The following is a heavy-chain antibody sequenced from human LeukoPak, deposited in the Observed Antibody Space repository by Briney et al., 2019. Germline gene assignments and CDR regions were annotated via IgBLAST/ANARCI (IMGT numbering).Heavy chain of an antibody. CDR3: ARFNGGTSYGLDV. CDR1: GFTFSSYG. J-gene: IGHJ6*02. V-gene: IGHV3-33*01. CDR2: IWYDGSKT. D-gene: IGHD1-1*01. Sequence: GGSLRLSCGASGFTFSSYGMHWVRQAPGKGLEWVAVIWYDGSKTYYADSVKGRFTISRDNSNSYLQMNSLRAEDTAVYYRARFNGGTSYGLDVWGQGTTVTVSS.